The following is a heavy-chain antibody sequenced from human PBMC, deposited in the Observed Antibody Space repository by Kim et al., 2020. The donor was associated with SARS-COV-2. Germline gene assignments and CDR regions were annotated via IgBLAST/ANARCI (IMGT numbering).Heavy chain of an antibody. CDR1: GGSISSYY. CDR3: AXQRGXXLLYXYYFGXDV. V-gene: IGHV4-59*08. CDR2: XYYSGST. J-gene: IGHJ6*04. Sequence: SETLSLTCTVSGGSISSYYWSWIRQPPGKGLXWIGYXYYSGSTNYNPSLKSRVTXSVDXXKNQXXLKLXPVTAAATAGYYCAXQRGXXLLYXYYFGXDVWXXGTTVSVSX. D-gene: IGHD2-15*01.